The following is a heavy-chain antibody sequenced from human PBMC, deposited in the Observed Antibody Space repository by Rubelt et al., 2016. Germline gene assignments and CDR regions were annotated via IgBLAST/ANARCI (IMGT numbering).Heavy chain of an antibody. Sequence: GMHWVRQAPGKGLEWVAVIWYDGSNKYYADSVKGRFTISRDNSKNTLYLQMNSLRAEDTAGSYCSNLWGGQQLGLFDYWGQGTLVTVSS. D-gene: IGHD6-13*01. J-gene: IGHJ4*02. CDR1: G. CDR2: IWYDGSNK. V-gene: IGHV3-33*06. CDR3: SNLWGGQQLGLFDY.